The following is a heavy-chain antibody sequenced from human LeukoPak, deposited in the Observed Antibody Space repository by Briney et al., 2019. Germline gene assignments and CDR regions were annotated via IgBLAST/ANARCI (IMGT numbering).Heavy chain of an antibody. J-gene: IGHJ4*02. Sequence: GGSLRLSCAATGFTFSSYAMSWVRQAPGKGLEWVSAISGSGGSIYYADAVKGRFTISRDNSKNTLYLQMNSLKAEDTAVYYCAKTPGSIQPWFVDYWGQGTLVTVSS. CDR1: GFTFSSYA. CDR3: AKTPGSIQPWFVDY. D-gene: IGHD5-18*01. V-gene: IGHV3-23*01. CDR2: ISGSGGSI.